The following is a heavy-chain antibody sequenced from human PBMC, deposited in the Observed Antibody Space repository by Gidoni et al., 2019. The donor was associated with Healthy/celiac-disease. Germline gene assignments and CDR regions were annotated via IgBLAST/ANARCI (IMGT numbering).Heavy chain of an antibody. CDR2: ISSSSSYI. CDR1: GFTFSSYS. J-gene: IGHJ6*02. V-gene: IGHV3-21*01. D-gene: IGHD3-10*01. Sequence: EVQLVESGGGLVKPGGSLRPSCAASGFTFSSYSMNWVRQAPGKGLEWVSSISSSSSYIYYADSVKGRFTISRDNAKNSLYLQMNSLRAEDTAVYYCARDYGSGSYYDYYYGMDVWGQGTTVTVSS. CDR3: ARDYGSGSYYDYYYGMDV.